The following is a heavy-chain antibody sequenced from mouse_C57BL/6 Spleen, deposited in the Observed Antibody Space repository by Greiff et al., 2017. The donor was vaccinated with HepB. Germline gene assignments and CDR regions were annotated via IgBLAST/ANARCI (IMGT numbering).Heavy chain of an antibody. D-gene: IGHD2-3*01. CDR1: GFTFSSYG. CDR3: ARHDDSAWFAY. CDR2: ISSGGSYT. J-gene: IGHJ3*01. V-gene: IGHV5-6*03. Sequence: EVKVVESGGGLVKPGGSLKLSCAASGFTFSSYGMSWVRQTPDKRLEWVATISSGGSYTYYPDSVKGRFTISRDNAKNTLYLQMSSLKSEDTAMYYCARHDDSAWFAYWGQGTLVTVSA.